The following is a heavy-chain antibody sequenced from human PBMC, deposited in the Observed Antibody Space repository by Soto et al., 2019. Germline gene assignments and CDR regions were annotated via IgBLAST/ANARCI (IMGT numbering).Heavy chain of an antibody. CDR1: GYTFTSYY. V-gene: IGHV1-46*03. Sequence: ASVKVSCKASGYTFTSYYMHWVRQAPGQGLEWMGIINPSGGSTSYAQKFQGRVTMTRDTSTSTVYMELSSLRSEDTAVYYCARDLSYYDILTGYYRSGFDPWGQGTLVTVSS. CDR2: INPSGGST. CDR3: ARDLSYYDILTGYYRSGFDP. J-gene: IGHJ5*02. D-gene: IGHD3-9*01.